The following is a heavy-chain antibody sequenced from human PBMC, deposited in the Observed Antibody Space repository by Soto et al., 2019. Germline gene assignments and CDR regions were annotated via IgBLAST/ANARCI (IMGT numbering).Heavy chain of an antibody. CDR1: GFTVSSNY. J-gene: IGHJ3*02. CDR2: FYSGGST. Sequence: GGSLRLSCAASGFTVSSNYMSWVRQAPGKGLEWVSVFYSGGSTYYADSVKGRFTISRDNSKNTLYLQMNSLRAEDTAVYYCEGGSYRYRTFDIWGQGTMVTVSS. D-gene: IGHD3-16*02. CDR3: EGGSYRYRTFDI. V-gene: IGHV3-66*02.